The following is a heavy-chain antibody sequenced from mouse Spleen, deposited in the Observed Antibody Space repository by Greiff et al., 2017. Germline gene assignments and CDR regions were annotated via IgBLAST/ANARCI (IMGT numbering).Heavy chain of an antibody. J-gene: IGHJ4*01. CDR2: ISSGGGNT. CDR1: GFTFSSYA. CDR3: ARQDYGSSYRSAMDY. Sequence: EVKVEESGGGLVKLGGSLKLSCAASGFTFSSYAMSWVRQTPEKRLEWVATISSGGGNTYYPDSVKGRFTISRDNAKNTLYLQMSSLKSEDTAMYYCARQDYGSSYRSAMDYWGQGTSVTVSS. D-gene: IGHD1-1*01. V-gene: IGHV5-9*04.